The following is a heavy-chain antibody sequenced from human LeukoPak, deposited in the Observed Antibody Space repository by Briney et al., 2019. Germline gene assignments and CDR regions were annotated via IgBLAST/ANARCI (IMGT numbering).Heavy chain of an antibody. J-gene: IGHJ4*02. Sequence: GGSLRLSCAASGFTFSSYAMSWVRLAPGKGLEWVSAISGSGGSTYYADSVKGRFTISRDNSKNTLYLQMNSLRAEDTAVYYCAKAGGDYDRGFDYWGQGTLVTVSS. D-gene: IGHD4-17*01. CDR2: ISGSGGST. CDR1: GFTFSSYA. CDR3: AKAGGDYDRGFDY. V-gene: IGHV3-23*01.